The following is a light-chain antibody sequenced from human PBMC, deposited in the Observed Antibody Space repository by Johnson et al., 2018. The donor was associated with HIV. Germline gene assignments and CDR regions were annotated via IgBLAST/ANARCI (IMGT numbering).Light chain of an antibody. CDR3: GTWDSSLIVYV. CDR1: SSNIGNNY. Sequence: QSVLTQPPSVSAAPGQKVTISCSGSSSNIGNNYVSWYQQLPGTAPKILIYDNKKRPSGISDRFSGSKSGTSATLGITGLQTGDEADYYCGTWDSSLIVYVLGTGTKVTVL. CDR2: DNK. V-gene: IGLV1-51*01. J-gene: IGLJ1*01.